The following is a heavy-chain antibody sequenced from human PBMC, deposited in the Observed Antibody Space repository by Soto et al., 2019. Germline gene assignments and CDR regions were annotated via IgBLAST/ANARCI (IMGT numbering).Heavy chain of an antibody. CDR3: AREPQEILATITLRMDV. V-gene: IGHV1-69*13. D-gene: IGHD5-12*01. CDR2: IIPIFGTA. Sequence: GASVKVSCKASGGTFSSHAISWVRQAPGQGLEWMGGIIPIFGTANYAQKFQGRVTITADESTSTAYMELSSLRSEDTAVYYCAREPQEILATITLRMDVWGQGTTVTVYS. J-gene: IGHJ6*02. CDR1: GGTFSSHA.